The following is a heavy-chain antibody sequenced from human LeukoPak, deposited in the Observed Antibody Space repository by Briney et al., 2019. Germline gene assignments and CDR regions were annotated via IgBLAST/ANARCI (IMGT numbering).Heavy chain of an antibody. CDR1: GGSFSGYY. CDR2: INHSGST. V-gene: IGHV4-34*01. J-gene: IGHJ4*02. CDR3: ARGYDLWSGYPPFDY. Sequence: PSETLSLTCAVYGGSFSGYYWSWIRQPPGKGLEWIGEINHSGSTNYDPSLKSRVTISVDTSKNQFSLKLSSVTAADTAVYYCARGYDLWSGYPPFDYWGQGTLVTVSS. D-gene: IGHD3-3*01.